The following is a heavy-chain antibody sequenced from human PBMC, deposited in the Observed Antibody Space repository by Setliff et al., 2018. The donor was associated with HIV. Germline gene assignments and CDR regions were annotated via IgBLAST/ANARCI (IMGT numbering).Heavy chain of an antibody. V-gene: IGHV1-69*13. CDR2: IIPLFGTS. CDR1: GGTFNNYA. Sequence: ASVKVSCKASGGTFNNYAISWVRQAPGRGLEWVGGIIPLFGTSNYALKFQGRVTITANESTNTAHMELSSLRSVDTAVYYCARGDWYDFFDYWGQGTLVTVSS. J-gene: IGHJ4*02. D-gene: IGHD6-19*01. CDR3: ARGDWYDFFDY.